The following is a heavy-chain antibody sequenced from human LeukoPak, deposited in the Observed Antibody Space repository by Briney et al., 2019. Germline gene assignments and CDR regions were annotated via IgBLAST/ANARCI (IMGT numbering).Heavy chain of an antibody. V-gene: IGHV3-66*04. CDR1: GFTVSSNY. D-gene: IGHD4-23*01. Sequence: PGGSLRLSCAASGFTVSSNYMSWVRQAPGKGLEWVSVIYSGGSTYYADSVKGRFTISRDNSKNTLYLQMNSLRAEDTAVYYCAKRAGLRWYPFDYWGQGTLVTVSS. J-gene: IGHJ4*02. CDR3: AKRAGLRWYPFDY. CDR2: IYSGGST.